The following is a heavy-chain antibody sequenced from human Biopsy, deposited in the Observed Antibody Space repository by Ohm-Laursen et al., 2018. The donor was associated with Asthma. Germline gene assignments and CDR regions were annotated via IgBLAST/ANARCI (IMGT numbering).Heavy chain of an antibody. CDR3: ARGDSGNWSHYYFDY. J-gene: IGHJ4*02. D-gene: IGHD4-23*01. CDR2: IYSGGTS. V-gene: IGHV3-53*01. CDR1: GFAVSSDH. Sequence: SLRLSCSASGFAVSSDHMFWVRQAPGKGLERVSAIYSGGTSHTAASVRRRFTISRDYSKNTLYLQMRSVIAEDTAVYYCARGDSGNWSHYYFDYWGQGTLVTVSS.